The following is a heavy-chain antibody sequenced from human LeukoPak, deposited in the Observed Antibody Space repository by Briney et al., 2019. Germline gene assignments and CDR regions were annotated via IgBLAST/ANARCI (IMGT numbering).Heavy chain of an antibody. CDR2: IYYTGSS. J-gene: IGHJ5*02. V-gene: IGHV4-39*01. CDR1: SGSIISDTYY. D-gene: IGHD3-3*01. Sequence: SETLSLTCTFSSGSIISDTYYWGWIRQPPGKGLEWIGSIYYTGSSYYNMSLKSRVTMSVDTSKNQFSLKVTSVTAADTAVYYCARSIGVIYTVGGFDHWGQGTLVTVSS. CDR3: ARSIGVIYTVGGFDH.